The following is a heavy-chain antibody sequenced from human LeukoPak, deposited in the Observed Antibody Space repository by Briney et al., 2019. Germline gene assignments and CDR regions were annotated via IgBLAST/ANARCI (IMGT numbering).Heavy chain of an antibody. Sequence: GGSERLSCAASGFTFSSYAMHWVRQAPSKGLEWVAVISYDGSNKYYADSVKGRFTISRDNSKNTLYLQMNSLRAEDTAVYYCARVSYYDSSGTLDYWVQGTLATVPS. V-gene: IGHV3-30-3*01. CDR3: ARVSYYDSSGTLDY. D-gene: IGHD3-22*01. CDR2: ISYDGSNK. J-gene: IGHJ4*02. CDR1: GFTFSSYA.